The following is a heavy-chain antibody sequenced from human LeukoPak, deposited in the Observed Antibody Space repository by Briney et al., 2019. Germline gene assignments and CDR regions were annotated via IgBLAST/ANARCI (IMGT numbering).Heavy chain of an antibody. CDR1: GYTFTSYY. J-gene: IGHJ4*02. D-gene: IGHD5-18*01. CDR2: NNPSGGST. V-gene: IGHV1-46*01. CDR3: ARESERGYSYGYALDY. Sequence: GASVKVSCKASGYTFTSYYMHWVRQAPGQGLEWMGINNPSGGSTSYAQKFQGRVTMTRDTSTSTVYMELSSLRSEDTAVYYCARESERGYSYGYALDYWGQGTLVTVSS.